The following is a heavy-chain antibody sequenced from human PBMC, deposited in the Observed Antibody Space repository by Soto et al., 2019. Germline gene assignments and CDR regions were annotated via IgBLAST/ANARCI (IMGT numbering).Heavy chain of an antibody. J-gene: IGHJ3*02. CDR1: GGTFSSYA. CDR3: ARDRYCSGGSCYSGPDAFDI. D-gene: IGHD2-15*01. CDR2: SIPIFGTA. V-gene: IGHV1-69*12. Sequence: QVQLVQSGAEVKKPGSSVKVSCKASGGTFSSYAINWVRQAPGQGLEWMGGSIPIFGTANYAQKFQGRVTITADESTSTAYMELSSLRSEDTAVYYCARDRYCSGGSCYSGPDAFDIWGQGTMVTVSS.